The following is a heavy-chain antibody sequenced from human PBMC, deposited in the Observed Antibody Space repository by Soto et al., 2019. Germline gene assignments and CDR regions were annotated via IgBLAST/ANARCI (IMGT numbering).Heavy chain of an antibody. V-gene: IGHV4-34*01. CDR2: INHSGST. Sequence: ETLSLTCAVYGGSFSGYYWSWIRQPPGKGLEWIGEINHSGSTNYNPSLKSRVTISVDTSKNQFSLKLSSVTAADTAVYYCARGSGYCSGGSCFGYYYGMDVWGQGTTVTVSS. CDR3: ARGSGYCSGGSCFGYYYGMDV. D-gene: IGHD2-15*01. J-gene: IGHJ6*02. CDR1: GGSFSGYY.